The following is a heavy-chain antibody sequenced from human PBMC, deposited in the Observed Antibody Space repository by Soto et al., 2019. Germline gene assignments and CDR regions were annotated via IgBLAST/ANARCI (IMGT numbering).Heavy chain of an antibody. V-gene: IGHV3-73*01. CDR2: IRSKPNNYAT. D-gene: IGHD1-26*01. CDR3: WAHRGSYSDVALDI. CDR1: GFTFSASA. J-gene: IGHJ3*02. Sequence: GGSLRLSCAASGFTFSASAMHWVRQASGKGLEWVGRIRSKPNNYATAYAASVKGRFTISRDDSKNTAYLQMNSLKTEDTAVYYCWAHRGSYSDVALDIWGQGTVVTVSS.